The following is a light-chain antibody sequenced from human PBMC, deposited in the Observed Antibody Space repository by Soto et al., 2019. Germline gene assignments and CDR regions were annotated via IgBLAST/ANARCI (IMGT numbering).Light chain of an antibody. CDR1: SSDFGSYKF. CDR3: FSFTSTNTHV. V-gene: IGLV2-23*01. Sequence: QSALTQPASVSGSPGQSVTISCTGTSSDFGSYKFVSWYQHHPGKVPKVIIYETSKRPSGVSDRFSGSKSGNTASLTISGLQAEDEADYYCFSFTSTNTHVFGSGTQRTVL. J-gene: IGLJ7*01. CDR2: ETS.